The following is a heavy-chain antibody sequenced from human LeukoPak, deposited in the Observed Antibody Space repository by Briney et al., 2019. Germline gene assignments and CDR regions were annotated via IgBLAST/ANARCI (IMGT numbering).Heavy chain of an antibody. V-gene: IGHV1-46*01. Sequence: ASVKVSCKASGYTFTSYYMHWVRQAPGQGLEWMGIINPSGGSTSYAQKFQGRVTMTRDMSTSTVYMELSSLRSEDTAVYYCARVSARLGGFDYWGQGTLVTVSS. CDR2: INPSGGST. CDR3: ARVSARLGGFDY. J-gene: IGHJ4*02. CDR1: GYTFTSYY. D-gene: IGHD6-6*01.